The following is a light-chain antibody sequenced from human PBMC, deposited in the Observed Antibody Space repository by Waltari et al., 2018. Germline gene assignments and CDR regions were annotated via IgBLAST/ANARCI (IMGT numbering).Light chain of an antibody. J-gene: IGLJ7*01. V-gene: IGLV3-9*01. Sequence: SYDLTQPLSVSVALGQTARITCGGNNIGGKNVHWYQQKPGQAPLLVIYRDNNRPSRIPERFSGSNSENTATLTISRAQAADEADYYCQAWDSSTAVFGGGTQLTVL. CDR3: QAWDSSTAV. CDR1: NIGGKN. CDR2: RDN.